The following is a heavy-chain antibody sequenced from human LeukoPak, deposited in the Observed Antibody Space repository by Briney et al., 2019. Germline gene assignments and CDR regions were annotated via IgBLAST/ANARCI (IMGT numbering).Heavy chain of an antibody. Sequence: LGASVKVSCKASGYTFTGYYMHWVRQAPGQGLEWMGWINPNSGGTNYAQKFQGRVTMTRDTSISTAYMELSRLRSEDTAVYYCARGTHGSSHFDYWGQGTLVTVSS. V-gene: IGHV1-2*03. D-gene: IGHD2-15*01. J-gene: IGHJ4*02. CDR3: ARGTHGSSHFDY. CDR1: GYTFTGYY. CDR2: INPNSGGT.